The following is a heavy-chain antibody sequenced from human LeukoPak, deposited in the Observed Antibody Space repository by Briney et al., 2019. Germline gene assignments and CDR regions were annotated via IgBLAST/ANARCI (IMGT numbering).Heavy chain of an antibody. J-gene: IGHJ4*02. CDR3: ARGRAAGAAY. D-gene: IGHD6-13*01. CDR1: GFIFSDHY. V-gene: IGHV3-72*01. Sequence: PGGSLRLSCAASGFIFSDHYMDWVRQAPGKGLEWVGRSRNKANSYNTEYAAAVKGRFAISRDNAKNSLYLQMNSLRAEDTAVYYCARGRAAGAAYWGQGTLVTVFS. CDR2: SRNKANSYNT.